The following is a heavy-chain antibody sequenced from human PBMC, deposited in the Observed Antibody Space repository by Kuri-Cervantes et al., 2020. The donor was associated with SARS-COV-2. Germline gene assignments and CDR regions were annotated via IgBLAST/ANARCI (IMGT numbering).Heavy chain of an antibody. V-gene: IGHV4-34*01. D-gene: IGHD1-26*01. J-gene: IGHJ4*02. CDR3: ARVGAYSGSYSSAVSDY. CDR2: INHSGST. CDR1: GGSSSGYY. Sequence: GSLRLSCAVYGGSSSGYYWSWIRQPPGKGLEWIGEINHSGSTNYNPSLKSRVTISVDTSKNQFSLKLSSVTAADTAVYYCARVGAYSGSYSSAVSDYWGQGTLVTVSS.